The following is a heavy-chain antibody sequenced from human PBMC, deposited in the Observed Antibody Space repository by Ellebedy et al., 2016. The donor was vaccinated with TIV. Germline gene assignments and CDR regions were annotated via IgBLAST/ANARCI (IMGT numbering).Heavy chain of an antibody. CDR2: IYYSGST. CDR1: GGSMSSYY. Sequence: MPSETLSLTCTVSGGSMSSYYWSWIRQPPGKGLEWIGSIYYSGSTNYNPSLKSRVTISVDTSKNQFSLKLSSVTAADTAVYYCARVVGASYRDWLYYFDYWGQGTLVTVSS. CDR3: ARVVGASYRDWLYYFDY. D-gene: IGHD3-9*01. V-gene: IGHV4-59*01. J-gene: IGHJ4*02.